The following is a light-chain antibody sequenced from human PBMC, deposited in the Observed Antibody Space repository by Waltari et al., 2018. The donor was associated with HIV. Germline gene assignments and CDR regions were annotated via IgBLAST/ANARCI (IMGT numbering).Light chain of an antibody. CDR1: KNVLYNSNNKNF. V-gene: IGKV4-1*01. CDR2: WAS. Sequence: DIVMTQSAESLAASLVERANTNCKFSKNVLYNSNNKNFLAWYQQKPGHSPKLLIYWASTRESGVPDRFSGSGSGTDFTLTISSLQAEDAAVYYGQQYYARPWTFGQGTKVEIK. CDR3: QQYYARPWT. J-gene: IGKJ1*01.